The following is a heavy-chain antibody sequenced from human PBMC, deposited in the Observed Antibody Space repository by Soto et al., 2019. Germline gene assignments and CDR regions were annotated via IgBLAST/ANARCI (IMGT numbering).Heavy chain of an antibody. CDR3: ARAPPYYDFWSGYYTGLGMDV. D-gene: IGHD3-3*01. CDR1: GYTINSYS. CDR2: NSAYNGNT. V-gene: IGHV1-18*01. J-gene: IGHJ6*02. Sequence: LVKRYCKGSGYTINSYSVISVRLDTEQGVEWMGWNSAYNGNTKYSQNLQGRVTMTIDTTTSTAYMELRSLRSDDTAVYYCARAPPYYDFWSGYYTGLGMDVWGQGTTVTVSS.